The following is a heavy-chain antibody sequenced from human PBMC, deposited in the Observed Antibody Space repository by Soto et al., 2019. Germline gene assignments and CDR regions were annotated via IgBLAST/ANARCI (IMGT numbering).Heavy chain of an antibody. Sequence: QVQLVESGGGVVQPGRSLRLSCAASGFTFSSYAMHWVRQAPGKGLEWVAVISYEGSNKYYADSMEGRFTISRDNSKNTLFLQMNSLRAEDTAVYYCARDGHYFDSSGNDAFDIWGQGTMVTVSS. V-gene: IGHV3-30-3*01. CDR3: ARDGHYFDSSGNDAFDI. J-gene: IGHJ3*02. D-gene: IGHD3-22*01. CDR2: ISYEGSNK. CDR1: GFTFSSYA.